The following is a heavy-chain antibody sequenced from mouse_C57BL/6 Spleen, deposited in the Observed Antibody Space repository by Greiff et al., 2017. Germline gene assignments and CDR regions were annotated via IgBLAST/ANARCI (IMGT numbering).Heavy chain of an antibody. CDR2: IDPSDSYT. D-gene: IGHD1-1*01. CDR1: GYTFTSYW. J-gene: IGHJ1*03. CDR3: ARYYGSSHWYFDV. V-gene: IGHV1-69*01. Sequence: QVQLQQPGAELVMPGASVKLSCKASGYTFTSYWMHWVKQRPGQGLEWIGEIDPSDSYTNYNQKFKGKSTLTVDKSSSTAYMQLSSLTSEDSAVYYCARYYGSSHWYFDVWGKGTTVTVSS.